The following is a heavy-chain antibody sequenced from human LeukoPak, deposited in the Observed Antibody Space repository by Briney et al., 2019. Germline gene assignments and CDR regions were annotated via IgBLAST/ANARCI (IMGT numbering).Heavy chain of an antibody. CDR2: IYYSGST. V-gene: IGHV4-59*08. D-gene: IGHD3-10*01. CDR1: GGSISSYY. Sequence: SETLSLTCTVSGGSISSYYWSWIRQPPGKGLEWIGYIYYSGSTNYNPSLKSRVTISVDTSKNQFSLKLSSVTAADTAVYYCARLSTTVRGVRYYYYGMDVWGQGTTVTVSS. CDR3: ARLSTTVRGVRYYYYGMDV. J-gene: IGHJ6*02.